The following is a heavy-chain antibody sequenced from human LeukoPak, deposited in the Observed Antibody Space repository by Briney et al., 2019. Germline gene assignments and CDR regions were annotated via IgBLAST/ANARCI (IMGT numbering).Heavy chain of an antibody. Sequence: PSETLSLTCTVSGGSISSYYWSWLRQPPGKGLEWIGYIYTSGSTNYNPSLKSRVTISVDTSKNQFSLKLSSVTAADTAVYYCARRVRDPIAPLYYYYYMDVWGKGTTVTVSS. J-gene: IGHJ6*03. CDR2: IYTSGST. CDR1: GGSISSYY. CDR3: ARRVRDPIAPLYYYYYMDV. D-gene: IGHD3-10*01. V-gene: IGHV4-4*09.